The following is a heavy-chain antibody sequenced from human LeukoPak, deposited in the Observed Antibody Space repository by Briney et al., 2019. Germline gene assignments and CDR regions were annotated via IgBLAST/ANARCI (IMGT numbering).Heavy chain of an antibody. J-gene: IGHJ4*02. Sequence: GASVKVSCTASGYTFTSYYMHWVRQAPGQGLEWMGIINPSGGSTSYAQKFQGRVTMTRDTSTSTVYMELSSLRSEDTAVYYCARDLGFVDTAMDLDYWGQGTLVTVSS. D-gene: IGHD5-18*01. CDR3: ARDLGFVDTAMDLDY. V-gene: IGHV1-46*01. CDR2: INPSGGST. CDR1: GYTFTSYY.